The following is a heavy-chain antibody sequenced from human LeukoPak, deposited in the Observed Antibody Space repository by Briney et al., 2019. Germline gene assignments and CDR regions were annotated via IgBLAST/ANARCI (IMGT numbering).Heavy chain of an antibody. D-gene: IGHD2/OR15-2a*01. CDR3: ARDGGPGIYAFDI. CDR2: ISSSGSTI. V-gene: IGHV3-48*03. CDR1: GFTFSSYE. Sequence: PGGSLRLSCAASGFTFSSYEMNWVRQAPGKGLEWVSYISSSGSTIYYADSVKGRFTISRDNAKNSLYLQMNSLRAEDTAVYYCARDGGPGIYAFDIWGQGTMVTVSS. J-gene: IGHJ3*02.